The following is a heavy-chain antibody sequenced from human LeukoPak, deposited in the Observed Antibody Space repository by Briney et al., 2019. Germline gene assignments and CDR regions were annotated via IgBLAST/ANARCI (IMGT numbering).Heavy chain of an antibody. Sequence: SVKVSCKASGGTFSSYAISWVRQAPGQGLEWMGGIIPIFGTASYAQKFQGRVTMTRDTSTSTVYMELSSLRSEDTAVYYCARDADLVGAVAGLYYDYWGQGTLVTVSS. V-gene: IGHV1-69*05. D-gene: IGHD6-19*01. CDR3: ARDADLVGAVAGLYYDY. CDR2: IIPIFGTA. J-gene: IGHJ4*02. CDR1: GGTFSSYA.